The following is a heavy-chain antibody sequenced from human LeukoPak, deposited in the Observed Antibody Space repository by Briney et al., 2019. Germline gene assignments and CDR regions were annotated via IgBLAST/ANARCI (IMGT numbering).Heavy chain of an antibody. J-gene: IGHJ4*02. Sequence: GGSLRLSCAASGFIFSSYAMHWVRQAPGKGLEWVAVISYDGSTKYYADSVKGRFTTSRDNSKNTLYLQMNSLRAEDTAVYYCAAIVGATTPPLDYWGQGTLVTVSS. D-gene: IGHD1-26*01. CDR2: ISYDGSTK. V-gene: IGHV3-30*04. CDR1: GFIFSSYA. CDR3: AAIVGATTPPLDY.